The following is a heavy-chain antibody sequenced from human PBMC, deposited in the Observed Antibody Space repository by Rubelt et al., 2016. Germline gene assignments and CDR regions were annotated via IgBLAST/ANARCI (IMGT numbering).Heavy chain of an antibody. Sequence: QVQLVQSGAEVKKPGSSVKVSCKASGGTFSSYAISWVGQAPGQGLEWMGGIIPILGIANYAPKFQGRVTITADTSTSAAYMELSSLRSEDTAVYYCAREEGLTIFGHYGMDVWGQGTTVTVSS. V-gene: IGHV1-69*10. CDR1: GGTFSSYA. D-gene: IGHD3-3*01. J-gene: IGHJ6*02. CDR3: AREEGLTIFGHYGMDV. CDR2: IIPILGIA.